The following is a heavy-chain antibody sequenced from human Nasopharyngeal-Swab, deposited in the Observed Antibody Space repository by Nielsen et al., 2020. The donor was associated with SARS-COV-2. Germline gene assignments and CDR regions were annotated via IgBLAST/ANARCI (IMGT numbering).Heavy chain of an antibody. CDR3: ARDAHCGGDCYYGMDV. J-gene: IGHJ6*02. CDR2: IHKDGKTT. V-gene: IGHV3-74*01. D-gene: IGHD2-21*01. CDR1: GFTFSSYA. Sequence: GESLKISCAASGFTFSSYAMSWVRQAPGKGLVWVSRIHKDGKTTTYADSVKGRFTISRDNAKSTLYLQMNSLRAEDTAVYYCARDAHCGGDCYYGMDVWGQGTTVTVSS.